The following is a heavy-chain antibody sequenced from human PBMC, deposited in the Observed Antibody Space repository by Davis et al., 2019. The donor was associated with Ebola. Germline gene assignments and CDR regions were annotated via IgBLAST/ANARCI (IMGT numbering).Heavy chain of an antibody. D-gene: IGHD2-2*01. V-gene: IGHV1-18*04. CDR1: GYTFTGYY. Sequence: ASVKVSCKASGYTFTGYYMHWVRQAPGQGLEWMGWISAYNGNTNYAQKLQGRVTMTTDTSTSTAYMELRSLRSDDTAVYYCARVVKAFDYWGQGTLVTVSS. CDR3: ARVVKAFDY. CDR2: ISAYNGNT. J-gene: IGHJ4*02.